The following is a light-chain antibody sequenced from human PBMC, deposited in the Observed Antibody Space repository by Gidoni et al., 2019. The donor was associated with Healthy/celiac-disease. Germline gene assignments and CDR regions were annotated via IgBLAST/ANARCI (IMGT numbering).Light chain of an antibody. V-gene: IGKV3-20*01. Sequence: EIVLTQSPGTLSLSPGERATLSCMASQSVSSSYLAWYQQKPGQAPRLLIYGASSRATGIPDRFSGSGSVTDFTPTISRLEPEDFAVYYCQPYGSSLWTFGQGTQVETK. CDR2: GAS. CDR3: QPYGSSLWT. J-gene: IGKJ1*01. CDR1: QSVSSSY.